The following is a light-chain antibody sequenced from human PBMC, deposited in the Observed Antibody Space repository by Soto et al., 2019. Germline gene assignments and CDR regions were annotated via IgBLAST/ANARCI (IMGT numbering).Light chain of an antibody. CDR1: QSVSSSY. Sequence: EIVLTQSPGTLSLSPGERATLSCRASQSVSSSYLAWYQQKPGQAPRLLIYDASSRATGIPDRFSGSGSGTDFPLTISRLEPEDFAVYYCQQYGTSPITFGQGTRLEI. CDR2: DAS. V-gene: IGKV3-20*01. CDR3: QQYGTSPIT. J-gene: IGKJ5*01.